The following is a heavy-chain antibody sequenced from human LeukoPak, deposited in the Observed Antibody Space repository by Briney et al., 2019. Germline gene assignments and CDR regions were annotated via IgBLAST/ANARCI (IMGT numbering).Heavy chain of an antibody. J-gene: IGHJ3*02. Sequence: SVKVSCKASGYTFTSYDINWVRQATGQGLEWMGGIIPIFGTANYAQKFQGRVTITTDESTSTAYMELSSLRSEDTAVYYCARALYYYDSSGQDAFDIWGQGTMVTVSS. CDR2: IIPIFGTA. D-gene: IGHD3-22*01. CDR3: ARALYYYDSSGQDAFDI. V-gene: IGHV1-69*05. CDR1: GYTFTSYD.